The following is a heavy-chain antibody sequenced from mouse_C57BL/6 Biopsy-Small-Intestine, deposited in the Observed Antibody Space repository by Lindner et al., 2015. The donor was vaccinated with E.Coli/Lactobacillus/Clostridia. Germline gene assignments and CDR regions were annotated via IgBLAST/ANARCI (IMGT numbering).Heavy chain of an antibody. CDR1: GYTSTDYY. V-gene: IGHV1-75*01. CDR2: IFPGSGRT. J-gene: IGHJ3*01. D-gene: IGHD2-3*01. Sequence: VQLQESGPELMKPGASVKISCKTSGYTSTDYYINWVRRRPGQGLEWIGWIFPGSGRTYYNEKFKGKATLTVDKSSTTACLLLSSLTSEDSAVYFCARGGSYDGYYVPFAYWGQGTLVTVSA. CDR3: ARGGSYDGYYVPFAY.